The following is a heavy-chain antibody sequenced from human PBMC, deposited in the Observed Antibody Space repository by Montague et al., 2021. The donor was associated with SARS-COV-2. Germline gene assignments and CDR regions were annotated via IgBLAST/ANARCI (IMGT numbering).Heavy chain of an antibody. Sequence: SLSLSCAASGFTFDEYAMHWVRQAPGKGLEWVSSISWNSNKIGYAESVKGRFTASRDNAKNAVYLQMNSLRAEGTALYFCARPFYGGVGTNFFYYYAMDVWGQGTTVTVSS. V-gene: IGHV3-9*01. J-gene: IGHJ6*02. CDR3: ARPFYGGVGTNFFYYYAMDV. D-gene: IGHD4-23*01. CDR2: ISWNSNKI. CDR1: GFTFDEYA.